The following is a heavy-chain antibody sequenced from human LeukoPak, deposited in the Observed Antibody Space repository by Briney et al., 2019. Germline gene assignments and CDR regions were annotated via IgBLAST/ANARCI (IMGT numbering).Heavy chain of an antibody. CDR1: GGTFSSYA. CDR3: ARVEGSGWYGDAFDI. D-gene: IGHD6-19*01. V-gene: IGHV1-69*13. CDR2: IIPIFGTA. Sequence: ASVKVSCKASGGTFSSYAISWVRQAPGQGLEWMGGIIPIFGTANYAQKFQGRVTITADESTSTAYMELSSLRSEDTAVYYCARVEGSGWYGDAFDIWGQGTMATVSS. J-gene: IGHJ3*02.